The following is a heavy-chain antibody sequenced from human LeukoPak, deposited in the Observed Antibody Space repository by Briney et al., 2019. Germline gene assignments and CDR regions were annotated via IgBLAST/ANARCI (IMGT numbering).Heavy chain of an antibody. Sequence: GGSLRLSCAASGFTFSNAWMSWVRQAPGKGLDWVGRIRSKTDGGTTDHAAPVKGRFTISRDDSKNMLYLQMNSLKTEDTAVYYCTTWTDLYDYWGQGTLVTVSS. CDR3: TTWTDLYDY. V-gene: IGHV3-15*01. D-gene: IGHD3/OR15-3a*01. CDR1: GFTFSNAW. CDR2: IRSKTDGGTT. J-gene: IGHJ4*02.